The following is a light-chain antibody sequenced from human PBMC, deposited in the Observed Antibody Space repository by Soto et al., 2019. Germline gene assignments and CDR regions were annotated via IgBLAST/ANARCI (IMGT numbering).Light chain of an antibody. Sequence: AVEMTQSPSSLSVSVGDRVTITCRASQGIRHDLGWYQQKPGKAPELLIYAASILQSGVPSRFSGSGSGTDFTLTISSLQPEDFATYYCLQSYRTPLTFGGGTKVDIK. CDR3: LQSYRTPLT. CDR1: QGIRHD. J-gene: IGKJ4*01. V-gene: IGKV1-6*01. CDR2: AAS.